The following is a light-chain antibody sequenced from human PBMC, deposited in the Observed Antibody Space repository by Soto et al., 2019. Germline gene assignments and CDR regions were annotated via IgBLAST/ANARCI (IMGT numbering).Light chain of an antibody. CDR2: GAS. J-gene: IGKJ1*01. CDR1: QSVSNN. V-gene: IGKV3-15*01. CDR3: QQYGSSPPVT. Sequence: EIVMTHSPATLSVSPGERATLSCRASQSVSNNLAWYQQKPGQAPRLLIYGASTRATAIPARFSGSGSGTEFTLTISSLQSEDFAVYYCQQYGSSPPVTFGQGTKVEIK.